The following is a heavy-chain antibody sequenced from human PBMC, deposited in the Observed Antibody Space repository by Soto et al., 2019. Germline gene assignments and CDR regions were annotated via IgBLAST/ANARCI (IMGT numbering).Heavy chain of an antibody. CDR3: ARPYCSSTSCPGLDAFDI. Sequence: QVQLVESGGGVVQPGRSLRLSCAASGFTFSSYGMHWVRQAPGKGLEWVAVIWYDGSNKYYADSVKGRFTISRDNSKNPLYLQMNGLRAEDTAVYYCARPYCSSTSCPGLDAFDIWGQGTMVTVSS. CDR1: GFTFSSYG. CDR2: IWYDGSNK. V-gene: IGHV3-33*01. J-gene: IGHJ3*02. D-gene: IGHD2-2*01.